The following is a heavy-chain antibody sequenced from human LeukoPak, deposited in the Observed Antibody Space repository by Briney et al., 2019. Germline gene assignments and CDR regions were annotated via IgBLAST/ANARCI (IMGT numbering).Heavy chain of an antibody. CDR2: MNPNSGNT. J-gene: IGHJ4*02. CDR1: GYTFTSYD. V-gene: IGHV1-8*01. D-gene: IGHD2-2*01. Sequence: ASVKVSCKASGYTFTSYDINWVRQATGQGLERMGWMNPNSGNTGYAQKFQGRVTMTRNTSISTAYMELSSLRSEDTAVYYCARWSEWMDQLGRRGFDYWGQGTLVTVSS. CDR3: ARWSEWMDQLGRRGFDY.